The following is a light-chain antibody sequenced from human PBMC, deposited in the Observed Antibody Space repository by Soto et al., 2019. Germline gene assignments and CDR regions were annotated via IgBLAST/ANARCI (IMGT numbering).Light chain of an antibody. V-gene: IGKV3-20*01. CDR3: QQYSSSPPEFT. CDR1: QSVSSNY. CDR2: GAS. Sequence: EIVLTQSPGTLSVSPGERVTLSRRASQSVSSNYLAWYQQRPGQAPRLLIFGASYRATGIPDRFSGSGSGTDFTLTISRLEPEDFAVYYCQQYSSSPPEFTFGPGTKVDSK. J-gene: IGKJ3*01.